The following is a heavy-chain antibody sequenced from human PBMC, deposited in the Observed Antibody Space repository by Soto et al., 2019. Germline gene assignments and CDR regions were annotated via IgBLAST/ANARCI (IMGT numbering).Heavy chain of an antibody. J-gene: IGHJ5*02. Sequence: GSLRLSCAASGFTFSSYSMNWVRQAPGKGLEWVSSISSSSSYIYYADSVKGRFTISRDNAKNSLYLQMNSLRAEDSAVYYCARDRQARYGSRDGYKHGANWFDTWGQGTLVTVSS. CDR1: GFTFSSYS. CDR2: ISSSSSYI. CDR3: ARDRQARYGSRDGYKHGANWFDT. V-gene: IGHV3-21*01. D-gene: IGHD5-18*01.